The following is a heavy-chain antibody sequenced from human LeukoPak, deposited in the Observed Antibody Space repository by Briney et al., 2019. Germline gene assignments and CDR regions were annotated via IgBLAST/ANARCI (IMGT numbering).Heavy chain of an antibody. CDR1: GYTLTSYG. CDR3: ARAGYCGGDCSYFDY. D-gene: IGHD2-21*02. J-gene: IGHJ4*02. V-gene: IGHV1-18*01. Sequence: GASVTVSCKASGYTLTSYGISWVRQAPGQGLEWMGWISAYNGNTNYAQKLQGRVTMTTDTSTSTAYMELRSLRSDDTAVYYCARAGYCGGDCSYFDYWGQGTLVTVSS. CDR2: ISAYNGNT.